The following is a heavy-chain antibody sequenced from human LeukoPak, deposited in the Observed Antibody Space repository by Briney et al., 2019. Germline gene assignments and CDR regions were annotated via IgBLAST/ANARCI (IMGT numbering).Heavy chain of an antibody. V-gene: IGHV1-69*01. D-gene: IGHD6-19*01. J-gene: IGHJ4*02. Sequence: SVKVSCKASGGTFSSYAISWVRQAPGQGLEWMGGIIPIFGTANYAQKFQGRVTITADESTSTGSMELSSLRSEDTAVYYCARDLEAVAVAGKGYWGQGTLVTVSS. CDR3: ARDLEAVAVAGKGY. CDR2: IIPIFGTA. CDR1: GGTFSSYA.